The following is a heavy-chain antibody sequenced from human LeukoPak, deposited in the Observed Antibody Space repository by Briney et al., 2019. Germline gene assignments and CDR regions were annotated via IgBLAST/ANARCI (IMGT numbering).Heavy chain of an antibody. J-gene: IGHJ4*02. CDR1: GFTVSTNY. D-gene: IGHD6-13*01. CDR3: ATSPASSCLDY. V-gene: IGHV3-53*01. CDR2: VYTGGST. Sequence: GGSLRLSCAASGFTVSTNYMSWVRQGPGKGLEWISVVYTGGSTYYADSVKGRLTISRDNSKNTRYLQMNSLRAEDTAVYYCATSPASSCLDYWGQGTLVTVSS.